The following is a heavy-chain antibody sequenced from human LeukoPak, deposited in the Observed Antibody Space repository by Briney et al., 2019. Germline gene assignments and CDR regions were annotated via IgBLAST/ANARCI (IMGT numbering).Heavy chain of an antibody. Sequence: GGSLRLSCAVSGFTFRSYALTWVRQVPGPGLEWVSGISGTSTITYYADSVKGRFTISRDNSRNTLYLQMNSLRAEDTALYYCAKVLSAAPDNWFDSWGQGTLVIVSS. CDR3: AKVLSAAPDNWFDS. D-gene: IGHD2-2*01. V-gene: IGHV3-23*01. J-gene: IGHJ5*01. CDR2: ISGTSTIT. CDR1: GFTFRSYA.